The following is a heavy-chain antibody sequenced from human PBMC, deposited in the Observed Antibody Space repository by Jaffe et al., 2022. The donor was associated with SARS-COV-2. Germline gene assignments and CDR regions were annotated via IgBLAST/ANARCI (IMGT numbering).Heavy chain of an antibody. Sequence: QLQLQESGPGLVKPSETLSLTCTVSGGSISSSSYYWGWIRQPPGKGLEWIGSIYYSGSTYYNPSLKSRVTISVDTSKNQFSLKLSSVTAADTAVYYCARHLVAGRNWYFDLWGRGTLVTVSS. CDR3: ARHLVAGRNWYFDL. CDR2: IYYSGST. V-gene: IGHV4-39*01. D-gene: IGHD6-19*01. J-gene: IGHJ2*01. CDR1: GGSISSSSYY.